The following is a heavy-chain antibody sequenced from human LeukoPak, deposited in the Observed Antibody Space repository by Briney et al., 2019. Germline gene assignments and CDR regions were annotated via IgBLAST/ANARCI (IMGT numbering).Heavy chain of an antibody. CDR3: AKDNSGWHSFDL. V-gene: IGHV3-23*01. Sequence: GGSLRLSCAASGFTFSSYGMSWVRQAPGKGLEWVSGISGGAVSTNYADSVKGRFTISRDNSKNRLYLQMNSLRAEDTALYFCAKDNSGWHSFDLWGQGTLVTVSS. CDR1: GFTFSSYG. D-gene: IGHD5-12*01. CDR2: ISGGAVST. J-gene: IGHJ4*02.